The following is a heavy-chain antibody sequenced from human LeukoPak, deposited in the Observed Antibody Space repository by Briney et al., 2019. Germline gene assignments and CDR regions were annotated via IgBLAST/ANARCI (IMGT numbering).Heavy chain of an antibody. Sequence: GASVKVSCKASGYTFTGYYMHWVRQAPGQGLEWMGWINPNSGGTNYAQKFQGRVTMTRDTSISTAYMELSRLRSDDTAVYYCARGYYYDSSGYRPRWFDPWGQGTLVTVSS. J-gene: IGHJ5*02. CDR3: ARGYYYDSSGYRPRWFDP. D-gene: IGHD3-22*01. CDR2: INPNSGGT. CDR1: GYTFTGYY. V-gene: IGHV1-2*02.